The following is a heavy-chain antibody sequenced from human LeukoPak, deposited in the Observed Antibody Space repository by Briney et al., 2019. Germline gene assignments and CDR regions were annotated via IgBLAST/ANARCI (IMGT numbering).Heavy chain of an antibody. D-gene: IGHD1-26*01. J-gene: IGHJ3*02. CDR3: ARTKSPRVEPDAFDI. CDR1: GYTFTGYY. Sequence: ASVKVSCKASGYTFTGYYMHWVRQAPGQGLEWMGRINPNSGGTNYAQKFQGRVTMTRDTSISTAYMKLSRLRSDDTAVYYCARTKSPRVEPDAFDIWGQGTMVTVSS. CDR2: INPNSGGT. V-gene: IGHV1-2*06.